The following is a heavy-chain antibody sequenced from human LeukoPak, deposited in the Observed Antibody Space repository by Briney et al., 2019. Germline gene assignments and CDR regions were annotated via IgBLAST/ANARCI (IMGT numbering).Heavy chain of an antibody. CDR2: ISYSGGST. Sequence: GGSLRLSCAASGFTVRSYAMSWVRQAPGKGLEWVSGISYSGGSTYYVDSVKGRFTISRDNSKNTVYLQMNSLRVEDTAVYYCANEGSGDHYNFDYWGQGTLVTVSS. D-gene: IGHD6-19*01. V-gene: IGHV3-23*01. CDR3: ANEGSGDHYNFDY. J-gene: IGHJ4*02. CDR1: GFTVRSYA.